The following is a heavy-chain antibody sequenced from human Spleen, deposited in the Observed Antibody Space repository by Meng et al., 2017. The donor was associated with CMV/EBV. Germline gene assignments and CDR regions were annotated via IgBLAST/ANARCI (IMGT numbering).Heavy chain of an antibody. J-gene: IGHJ4*02. CDR1: GFTFRNYW. V-gene: IGHV3-7*01. Sequence: GESLKISCEVSGFTFRNYWMSWVRQAPGKGLEWVANIKGDGSEKPYVDSVKGRFTISRDNAKNSLYLQMNSLRAEDTAVYYCARGRSYWGQGTLVTVSS. CDR2: IKGDGSEK. CDR3: ARGRSY.